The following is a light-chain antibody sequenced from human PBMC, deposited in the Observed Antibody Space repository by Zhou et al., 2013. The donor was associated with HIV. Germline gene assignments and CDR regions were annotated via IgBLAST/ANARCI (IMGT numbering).Light chain of an antibody. CDR2: GAS. V-gene: IGKV1-27*01. Sequence: DIQMTQSPSSLSASVGDRVTITCQATSLGISNYLAWYQQKPGKGPNLLIYGASTLQSGVPSRFSGSGSGTDFTLTITSLQPEDAATYYCQKYNSAPLTFGGGTKVEIK. CDR3: QKYNSAPLT. CDR1: LGISNY. J-gene: IGKJ4*01.